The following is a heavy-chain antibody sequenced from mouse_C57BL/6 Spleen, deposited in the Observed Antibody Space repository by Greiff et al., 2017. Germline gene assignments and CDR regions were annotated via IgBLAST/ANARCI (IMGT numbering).Heavy chain of an antibody. CDR3: FITTVVDWYFDV. V-gene: IGHV1-22*01. CDR1: GYTFTDYN. CDR2: INPNNGGT. D-gene: IGHD1-1*01. Sequence: EVQLQQSGPELVKPGASVKMSCKASGYTFTDYNMHWVKQSHGKSLEWIGYINPNNGGTSYNQKFKGKATLTVNKSSSTAYMELRSLTSEDSAVYYCFITTVVDWYFDVWGTGTTVTVSS. J-gene: IGHJ1*03.